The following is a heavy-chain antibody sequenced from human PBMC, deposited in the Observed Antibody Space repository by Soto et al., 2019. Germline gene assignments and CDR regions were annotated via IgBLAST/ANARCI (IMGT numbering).Heavy chain of an antibody. D-gene: IGHD6-25*01. CDR2: ISSSGTGT. CDR1: GFTFSSYE. CDR3: VRELHEHLAADALRDAN. J-gene: IGHJ4*02. Sequence: PWGSLRLSCAASGFTFSSYEMHWFRQAPGKGLEWISYISSSGTGTYYADSVRGRFTMSRDNTKNSVSLQMYSLRAEDTAIYYCVRELHEHLAADALRDANRGQGTQATVS. V-gene: IGHV3-48*03.